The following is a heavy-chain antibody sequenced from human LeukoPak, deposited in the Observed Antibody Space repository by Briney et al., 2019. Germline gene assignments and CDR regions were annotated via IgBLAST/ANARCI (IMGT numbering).Heavy chain of an antibody. D-gene: IGHD2-21*01. V-gene: IGHV3-30*02. CDR3: AKDQEFAVYNMDV. J-gene: IGHJ6*03. CDR1: GFTLNNHG. Sequence: GGSLRLSCAASGFTLNNHGIHWVRQAPGKGLEWVAFIRHDESEEHYTDSVKGRFTISRDNSKNTVYLQLNSLRGEDTAVYHCAKDQEFAVYNMDVWGKGTTVIVSS. CDR2: IRHDESEE.